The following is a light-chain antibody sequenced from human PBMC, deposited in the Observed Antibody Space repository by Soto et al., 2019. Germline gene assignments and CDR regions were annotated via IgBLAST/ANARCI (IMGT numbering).Light chain of an antibody. V-gene: IGLV2-14*01. CDR2: DVS. Sequence: QSALTQPASVSGSPGQSITISCTGTSSDVGGYNYVSWHQQHPGKAPKLMIYDVSNRPSGVSNRFSGSKSGNTASLTISGLQAEDEADYYCSSYTSSRLYVFGTGTKLTVL. CDR1: SSDVGGYNY. CDR3: SSYTSSRLYV. J-gene: IGLJ1*01.